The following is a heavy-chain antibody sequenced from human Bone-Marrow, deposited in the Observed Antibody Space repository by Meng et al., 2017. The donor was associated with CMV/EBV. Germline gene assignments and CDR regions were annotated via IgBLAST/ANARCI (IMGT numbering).Heavy chain of an antibody. D-gene: IGHD2-15*01. J-gene: IGHJ4*02. V-gene: IGHV1-69*05. CDR3: ARDTHGWNYYDY. CDR2: IIPIFGTA. Sequence: SVKVSCKASGGTFSSYAISWVRQAPGQGLEWMGGIIPIFGTANYAQKFQGRVTITTDESTSTAYMELSSLRSEDTAVYYCARDTHGWNYYDYWGQGTLVSVSS. CDR1: GGTFSSYA.